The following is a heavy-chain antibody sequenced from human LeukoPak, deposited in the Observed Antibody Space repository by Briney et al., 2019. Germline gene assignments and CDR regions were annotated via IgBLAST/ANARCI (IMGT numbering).Heavy chain of an antibody. CDR3: ARGYCSSTSCHLTDFDY. V-gene: IGHV1-18*04. D-gene: IGHD2-2*01. J-gene: IGHJ4*02. CDR1: GYTFSDYY. CDR2: ISAYNGNT. Sequence: ASVKVSCTASGYTFSDYYIHWLRQAPGQGLEWMGWISAYNGNTNYAQKLQGRVTMTTDTSTSTAYMELRSLRSDDTAVYYCARGYCSSTSCHLTDFDYWGQGTLVTVSS.